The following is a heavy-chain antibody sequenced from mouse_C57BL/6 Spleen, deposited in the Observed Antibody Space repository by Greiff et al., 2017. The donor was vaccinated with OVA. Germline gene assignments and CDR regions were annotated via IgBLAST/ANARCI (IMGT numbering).Heavy chain of an antibody. CDR1: GYTFTSYT. D-gene: IGHD1-1*01. V-gene: IGHV1-4*01. Sequence: QVQLQQSGAELARPGASVKMSCKASGYTFTSYTMHWVKQRPGQGLEWIGYINPSSGYTKYNQKFKDKATLTPDKSSSTAYMQLSSLTSEDSAVYYCARSRTVVAPYWYFDVWGTGTTVTVSS. J-gene: IGHJ1*03. CDR2: INPSSGYT. CDR3: ARSRTVVAPYWYFDV.